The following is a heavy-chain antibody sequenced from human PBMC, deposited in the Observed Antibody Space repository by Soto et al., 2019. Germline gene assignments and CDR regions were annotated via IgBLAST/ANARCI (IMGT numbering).Heavy chain of an antibody. D-gene: IGHD4-4*01. CDR3: AADPDSNYNCFDP. V-gene: IGHV1-58*01. J-gene: IGHJ5*02. Sequence: SVKVSCKASGFTFTSSAVQWVRQARGQRLEWIGWIVVGSGNTNYAQKFQERVTITRDMSTSTAYMEPSSLRSEDTAVYYCAADPDSNYNCFDPWGQGTLVTVSS. CDR1: GFTFTSSA. CDR2: IVVGSGNT.